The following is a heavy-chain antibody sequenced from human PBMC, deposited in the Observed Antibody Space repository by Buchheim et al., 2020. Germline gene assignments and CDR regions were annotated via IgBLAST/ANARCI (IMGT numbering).Heavy chain of an antibody. CDR3: ARESSYYYDSSGYQAWYFDY. D-gene: IGHD3-22*01. CDR1: GFTFSSYS. J-gene: IGHJ4*02. CDR2: ISSSSSTI. Sequence: EVQLVESGGGLVQPGGSLRLSCAASGFTFSSYSMNWVRQAPGKGLEWVSYISSSSSTIYYADSVKGRFTISRDNAKNSLYLQMNSLRDEDTAVYYCARESSYYYDSSGYQAWYFDYWGQGTL. V-gene: IGHV3-48*02.